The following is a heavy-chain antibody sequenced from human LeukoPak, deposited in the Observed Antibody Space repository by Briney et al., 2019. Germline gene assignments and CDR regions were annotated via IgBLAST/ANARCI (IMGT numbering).Heavy chain of an antibody. CDR1: GYAFTGYY. D-gene: IGHD3-10*01. CDR3: ARETGEPFYFDY. V-gene: IGHV1-2*06. Sequence: ASVKVSCKASGYAFTGYYMHWVRQAPGQGLEWMGRINPNSGGTNYAQKFQGRVTMTRDTSISTAYMELSRLRSDDTAVYYCARETGEPFYFDYWGQGTLVTVSS. CDR2: INPNSGGT. J-gene: IGHJ4*02.